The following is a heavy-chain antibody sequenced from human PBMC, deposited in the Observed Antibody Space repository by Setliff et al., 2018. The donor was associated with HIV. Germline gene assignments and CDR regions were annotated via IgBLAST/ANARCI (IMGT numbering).Heavy chain of an antibody. CDR3: ARDFEASYCGGDCYSGWFDS. V-gene: IGHV4-59*11. CDR1: GGSIRSHY. CDR2: IHYRGST. D-gene: IGHD2-21*01. J-gene: IGHJ5*01. Sequence: SETLSLTCTVSGGSIRSHYWNWIRQSPGKGLEWIGYIHYRGSTNYNPSLKSRVIISVDMSKNQFSLKLTSVTAADTAVYYCARDFEASYCGGDCYSGWFDSWGQGILVTVSS.